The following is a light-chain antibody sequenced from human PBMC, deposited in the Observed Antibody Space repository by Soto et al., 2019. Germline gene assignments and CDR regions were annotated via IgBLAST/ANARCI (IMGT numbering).Light chain of an antibody. CDR1: QSVSSNY. Sequence: EIVLTQSPGTLSLSPGGRATLSCRARQSVSSNYLAWYQQKPGQAPRPPIYGASSRATGIPDRFSGSGAGTDFTLTISRLEPEDFAVYYCQQYGSSPWTFGQGTKVEIK. CDR3: QQYGSSPWT. V-gene: IGKV3-20*01. CDR2: GAS. J-gene: IGKJ1*01.